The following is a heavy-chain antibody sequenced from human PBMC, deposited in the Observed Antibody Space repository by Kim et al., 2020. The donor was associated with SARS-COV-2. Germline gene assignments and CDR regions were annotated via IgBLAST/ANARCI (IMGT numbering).Heavy chain of an antibody. V-gene: IGHV1-2*02. J-gene: IGHJ6*02. Sequence: ASVKVSCKASGYTFTSSHIQWVRQAPGQGLEWMGWINPHSGGTNYAQKFQGRVTMTRDTSISTAYMELSRLKYDDRAVYFCAIGFDSVYYYYGMDVWGQGTTVTVSS. CDR3: AIGFDSVYYYYGMDV. D-gene: IGHD2-15*01. CDR1: GYTFTSSH. CDR2: INPHSGGT.